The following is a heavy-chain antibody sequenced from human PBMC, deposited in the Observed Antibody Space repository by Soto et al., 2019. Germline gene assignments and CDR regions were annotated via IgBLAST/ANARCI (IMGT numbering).Heavy chain of an antibody. CDR1: GFNFSSYA. CDR2: LSGSGGST. J-gene: IGHJ4*02. D-gene: IGHD5-12*01. V-gene: IGHV3-23*01. Sequence: EVQLLESGGGLVQPGGSLRLSCAASGFNFSSYAMSWVRQAPGKGLEWVSALSGSGGSTYYADSVKGLFTLSRDMSKSTRYVQMNSLRAEDTAVYYCAKFPGGYARYFDYWGQGTLVTVSS. CDR3: AKFPGGYARYFDY.